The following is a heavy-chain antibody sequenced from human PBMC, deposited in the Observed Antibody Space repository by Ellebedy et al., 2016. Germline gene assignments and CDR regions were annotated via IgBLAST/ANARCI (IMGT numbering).Heavy chain of an antibody. D-gene: IGHD3-3*01. J-gene: IGHJ4*02. CDR1: GFTFNIAG. Sequence: GESLKISXAASGFTFNIAGMTWVRQAPGKGLEWVATIVFSGTAAYYSDSVKGRFIISRDNTKNLLFLQMNSLRVEDTAVYYCARDGSEWSRDYWGQGTLVTVSS. CDR2: IVFSGTAA. V-gene: IGHV3-21*01. CDR3: ARDGSEWSRDY.